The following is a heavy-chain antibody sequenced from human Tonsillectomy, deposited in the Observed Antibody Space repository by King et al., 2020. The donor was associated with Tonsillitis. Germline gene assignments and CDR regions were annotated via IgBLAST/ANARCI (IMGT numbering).Heavy chain of an antibody. CDR3: ASDIVAHTGGY. D-gene: IGHD5-12*01. Sequence: VQLVESGGGLVKPGGSLRLSCAASGFTFSDYYMNWIRQAPGKGLEWVSYISSSGTTIYYADSVRGRFTISRDNAKNSLYLEMNSLRADDTAVYYCASDIVAHTGGYWGQGILVTVSS. V-gene: IGHV3-11*01. CDR1: GFTFSDYY. J-gene: IGHJ4*02. CDR2: ISSSGTTI.